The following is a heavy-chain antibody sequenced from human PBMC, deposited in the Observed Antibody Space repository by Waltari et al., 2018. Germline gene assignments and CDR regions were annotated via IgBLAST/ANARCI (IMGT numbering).Heavy chain of an antibody. CDR1: GGTFSSYA. Sequence: QVQLVQSGAEVKKPGSSVKVSCKASGGTFSSYAISWVRQAPGQGLEWMGGIIPICGTANYAQKFQGRVTITMDESTSTAYMELSSLRSEDTAVYYCARSGEYYDILTGYYMSPQGAFDIWGQGTMVTVSS. CDR2: IIPICGTA. J-gene: IGHJ3*02. V-gene: IGHV1-69*05. D-gene: IGHD3-9*01. CDR3: ARSGEYYDILTGYYMSPQGAFDI.